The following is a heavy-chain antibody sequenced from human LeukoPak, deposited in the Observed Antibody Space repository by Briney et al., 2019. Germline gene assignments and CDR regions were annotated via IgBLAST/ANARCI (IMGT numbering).Heavy chain of an antibody. J-gene: IGHJ2*01. Sequence: SQTLSLTCTVSGGSISSGGYYWSWIRQPPGKGLEWIGYIFYTGSTNYNPSLRSRVTISLDTSKNQFSLKLSSVIAADTAVYYCARLTMFRGVIYGTDWHSDLWGRGALVTVSS. CDR3: ARLTMFRGVIYGTDWHSDL. V-gene: IGHV4-61*08. CDR1: GGSISSGGYY. D-gene: IGHD3-10*01. CDR2: IFYTGST.